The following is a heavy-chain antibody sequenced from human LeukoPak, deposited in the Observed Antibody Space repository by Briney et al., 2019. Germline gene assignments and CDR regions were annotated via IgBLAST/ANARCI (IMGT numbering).Heavy chain of an antibody. CDR2: IRFDGSEI. J-gene: IGHJ4*02. CDR3: ATRNNFEY. Sequence: GGSLRLSCTVSGFTSFSGHWMNWVRQAPGKGLEWVANIRFDGSEIGYGDSVEGRLIISRDNSKNSLYLQMNSLRAEDTAVYYCATRNNFEYWGQGTLVTVSS. CDR1: GFTSFSGHW. V-gene: IGHV3-7*01.